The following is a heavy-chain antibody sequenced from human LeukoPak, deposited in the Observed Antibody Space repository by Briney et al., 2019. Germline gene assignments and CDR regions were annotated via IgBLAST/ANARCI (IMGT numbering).Heavy chain of an antibody. CDR3: TTVNFWSGYYRNYFDY. CDR2: IKSKTDGGTT. V-gene: IGHV3-15*01. J-gene: IGHJ4*02. Sequence: GGSLRPSCAASGFTFSNAWMSWVRQAPGKGLEWVGRIKSKTDGGTTDYAAPVKGRFTISRDDSKNTLYLQMNSLKTEDTAVYYCTTVNFWSGYYRNYFDYWGQGTLVTVSS. CDR1: GFTFSNAW. D-gene: IGHD3-3*01.